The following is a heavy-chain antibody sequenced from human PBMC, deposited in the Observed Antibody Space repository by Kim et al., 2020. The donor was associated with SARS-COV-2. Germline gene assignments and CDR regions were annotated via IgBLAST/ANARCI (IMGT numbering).Heavy chain of an antibody. J-gene: IGHJ6*02. CDR3: AREGAYYYGSGSYRVEDYYYGMDG. D-gene: IGHD3-10*01. Sequence: ASVKVSCKASGYTFTGYYMHWVRQAPGQGLEWMGWINPNSGGTNYAQKFQGWVTMTRDTSISTAYMELSRLRSDDTAVYYCAREGAYYYGSGSYRVEDYYYGMDGWGQGTTVTVSS. CDR2: INPNSGGT. CDR1: GYTFTGYY. V-gene: IGHV1-2*04.